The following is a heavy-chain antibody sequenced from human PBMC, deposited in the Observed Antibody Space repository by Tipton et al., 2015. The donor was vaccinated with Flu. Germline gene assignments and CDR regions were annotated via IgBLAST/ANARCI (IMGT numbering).Heavy chain of an antibody. Sequence: TLSLTCTVSGGSISSHYWSWIRQPPGKGLEWIGYIYYSGSISYNPSLKSRVTISLDTSKNQFSLELTSMTAADTAVYYCARVNRSWLVPWGQGTLVTVSS. D-gene: IGHD2/OR15-2a*01. V-gene: IGHV4-59*11. J-gene: IGHJ5*02. CDR3: ARVNRSWLVP. CDR2: IYYSGSI. CDR1: GGSISSHY.